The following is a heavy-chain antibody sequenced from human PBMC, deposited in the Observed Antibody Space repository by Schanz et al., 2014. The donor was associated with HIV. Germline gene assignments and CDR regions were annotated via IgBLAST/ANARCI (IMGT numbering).Heavy chain of an antibody. CDR1: GGSISSADYS. J-gene: IGHJ4*02. CDR3: ASLYSHFFDN. D-gene: IGHD2-21*01. CDR2: IDHSGST. Sequence: QLQLQESGSGLVKPSQTLSLTCAVSGGSISSADYSWSWIRLPPGKGLEWIGNIDHSGSTYYNPPIKSRVPISTHMPKNQFTRKPTPVTAADTAVYYCASLYSHFFDNWGQGTLVTVSS. V-gene: IGHV4-30-2*01.